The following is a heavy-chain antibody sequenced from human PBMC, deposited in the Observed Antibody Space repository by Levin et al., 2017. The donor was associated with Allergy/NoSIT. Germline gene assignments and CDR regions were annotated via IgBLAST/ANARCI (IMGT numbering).Heavy chain of an antibody. CDR1: GYTFSTYW. CDR3: ARRLRPDTGVIRPYSFEY. J-gene: IGHJ4*02. V-gene: IGHV3-7*01. CDR2: IKQDGSEK. Sequence: PGGSLRLSCAASGYTFSTYWMSWVRQAPGKGLEWVANIKQDGSEKYYVDSVKGRFTISRDDAKNSLYLQMNSLRVEDTAVYYCARRLRPDTGVIRPYSFEYWGQGTLVTVSS. D-gene: IGHD5-18*01.